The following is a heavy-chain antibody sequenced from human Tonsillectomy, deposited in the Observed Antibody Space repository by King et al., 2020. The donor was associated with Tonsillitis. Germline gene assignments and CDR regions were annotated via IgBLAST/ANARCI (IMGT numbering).Heavy chain of an antibody. CDR3: ARGPEIYYFDY. J-gene: IGHJ4*01. D-gene: IGHD1-14*01. Sequence: VQLVESGGGVVQPGRSLRLSCAASGFTFSRYGMHWVRQAPGKGLEWVAVISYDGSNKDYVDSVKGRFTISRDNSKNTVYLQVNSLRAEDTAVYYCARGPEIYYFDYWGHGTLVTVSS. V-gene: IGHV3-33*05. CDR1: GFTFSRYG. CDR2: ISYDGSNK.